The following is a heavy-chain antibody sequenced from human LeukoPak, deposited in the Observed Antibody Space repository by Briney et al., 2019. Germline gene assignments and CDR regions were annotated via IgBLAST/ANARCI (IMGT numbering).Heavy chain of an antibody. CDR1: GYTFIDYS. CDR2: INPNSGDT. V-gene: IGHV1-2*06. CDR3: ARLNGAWNPALDY. D-gene: IGHD1-1*01. J-gene: IGHJ4*02. Sequence: ASVKVSCKASGYTFIDYSMHWVRQAPGQGLRWMGRINPNSGDTNYAQEFQGRVTMTRDTSISTTYMELSGLRSDDTAVYYCARLNGAWNPALDYWGQGTLITVSS.